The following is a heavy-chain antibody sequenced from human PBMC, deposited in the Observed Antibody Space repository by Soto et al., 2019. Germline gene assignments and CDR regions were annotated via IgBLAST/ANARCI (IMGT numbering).Heavy chain of an antibody. Sequence: SETLSLTCTVSGGSISSGDYYWSWIRQPPGKGLEWIGYIYYSGSTYYNPSLKSRVTISVDTSKNQFSLKLSSVTAADTAVYYCARDRGYYGSGSYSYYFDYWGQGTLVTVSS. CDR2: IYYSGST. CDR3: ARDRGYYGSGSYSYYFDY. CDR1: GGSISSGDYY. V-gene: IGHV4-30-4*01. J-gene: IGHJ4*02. D-gene: IGHD3-10*01.